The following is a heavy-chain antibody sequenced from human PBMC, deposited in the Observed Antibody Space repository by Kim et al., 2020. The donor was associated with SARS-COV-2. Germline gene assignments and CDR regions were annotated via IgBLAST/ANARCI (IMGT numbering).Heavy chain of an antibody. CDR2: ISGFNGNT. CDR1: GFTFSNYG. Sequence: ASVKVSCQTSGFTFSNYGISWLLQAPGQSLEWMAWISGFNGNTHYAQKFQGRLTVTSDTSAKTVDMELISLRPDDAAVYYCAREGIKEGAGLDYWGQGTLVAVSS. V-gene: IGHV1-18*04. CDR3: AREGIKEGAGLDY. J-gene: IGHJ4*02. D-gene: IGHD6-13*01.